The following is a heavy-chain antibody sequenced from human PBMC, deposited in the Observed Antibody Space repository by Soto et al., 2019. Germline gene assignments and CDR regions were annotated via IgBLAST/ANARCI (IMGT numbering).Heavy chain of an antibody. J-gene: IGHJ3*02. Sequence: QVQLQQWGAGLLKPSETLSLTCAVYGGSFSGYYWSWIRQPPGKGLEWIGEINHSGSTNYNPSLKSRVTISVDTSKNQFSLKLSSVTASDTAVYYCARERSGRVTFDISGQRTMVTVSS. CDR1: GGSFSGYY. CDR3: ARERSGRVTFDI. CDR2: INHSGST. V-gene: IGHV4-34*01. D-gene: IGHD3-3*01.